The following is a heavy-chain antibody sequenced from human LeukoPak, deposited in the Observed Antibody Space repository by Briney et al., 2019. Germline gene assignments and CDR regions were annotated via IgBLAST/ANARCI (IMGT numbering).Heavy chain of an antibody. D-gene: IGHD3-3*01. Sequence: VVSVKVSCKASGYTFSNYDINWVRRATGQGLEWMGWMNPSSGNTGYAQKFQGRVAMTWSTSMTTAYMELGSLRSEDTAMYYCTRAWSGGSDAFDIWGQGTMVTVSS. CDR2: MNPSSGNT. CDR1: GYTFSNYD. CDR3: TRAWSGGSDAFDI. V-gene: IGHV1-8*01. J-gene: IGHJ3*02.